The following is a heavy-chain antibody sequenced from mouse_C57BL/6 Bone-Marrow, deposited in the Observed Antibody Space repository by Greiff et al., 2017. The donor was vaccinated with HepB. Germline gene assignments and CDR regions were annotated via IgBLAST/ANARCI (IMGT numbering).Heavy chain of an antibody. CDR3: ARGGKYPFAY. V-gene: IGHV5-17*01. J-gene: IGHJ3*01. CDR1: GFTFSDYG. Sequence: EVKLVESGGGLVKPGGSLKLSCAASGFTFSDYGMHWVRQAPEKGLEWVAYISSGSSTIYYADTVKGRFTISRDNAKNTLFLQMTSLRSEDTAMYYCARGGKYPFAYWGQGTLVTVSA. CDR2: ISSGSSTI. D-gene: IGHD5-1-1*01.